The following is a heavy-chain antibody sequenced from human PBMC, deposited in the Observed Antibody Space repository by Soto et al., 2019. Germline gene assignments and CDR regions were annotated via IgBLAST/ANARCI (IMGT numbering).Heavy chain of an antibody. CDR1: GFSFGSYW. Sequence: RGSLRLSCAASGFSFGSYWMDWVRQVPGKGLQWVANIKRDGSETYYEDSVRGRFIISRDNAKKSLYLQMNSLRADDAAIYFCARGASQWLVGDYWGQGALVIVSS. V-gene: IGHV3-7*01. CDR3: ARGASQWLVGDY. CDR2: IKRDGSET. D-gene: IGHD6-19*01. J-gene: IGHJ4*02.